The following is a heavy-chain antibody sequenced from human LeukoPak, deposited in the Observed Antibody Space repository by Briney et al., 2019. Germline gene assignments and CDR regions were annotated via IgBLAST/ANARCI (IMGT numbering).Heavy chain of an antibody. J-gene: IGHJ2*01. CDR1: GYTFISYD. CDR3: ARFEPGPRYFDL. V-gene: IGHV1-8*01. D-gene: IGHD3-9*01. Sequence: SVTVSCTASGYTFISYDINWGRQPPGPGLGLMGWMNPNNGNRGYSHTFQDRLTMIRVTSINTAYTELLSLTSADAAVFYCARFEPGPRYFDLWGRRTLVTVPS. CDR2: MNPNNGNR.